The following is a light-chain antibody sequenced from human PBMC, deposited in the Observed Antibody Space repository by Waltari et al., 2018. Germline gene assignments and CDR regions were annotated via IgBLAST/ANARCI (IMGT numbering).Light chain of an antibody. Sequence: VLTQSPATLSLSPGESATLSCRASKSVSVYLAWYQQKPGQAPRLLIYDASDRATGVPARFSGSGSGTDFTLTISSLEPEDFAVYYCQQRTDRPPVTFGQGTRVEMK. V-gene: IGKV3-11*01. J-gene: IGKJ1*01. CDR1: KSVSVY. CDR2: DAS. CDR3: QQRTDRPPVT.